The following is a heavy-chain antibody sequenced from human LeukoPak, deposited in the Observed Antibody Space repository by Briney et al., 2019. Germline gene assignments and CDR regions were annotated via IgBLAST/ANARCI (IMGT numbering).Heavy chain of an antibody. CDR3: ARGNLYTAATIEDY. D-gene: IGHD3-16*01. Sequence: GGSLRLSWAASGXDFSRYVIHWVRQGPGKGLEWVAVISPEGYMKDYADSVKGRFTVSRDNSKNTVYLQMNSLSAEDTSRYYCARGNLYTAATIEDYWGQGTLVTVSS. J-gene: IGHJ4*02. V-gene: IGHV3-30-3*01. CDR2: ISPEGYMK. CDR1: GXDFSRYV.